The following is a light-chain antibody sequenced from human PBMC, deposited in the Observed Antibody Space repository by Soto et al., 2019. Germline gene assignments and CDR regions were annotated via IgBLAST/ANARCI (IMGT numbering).Light chain of an antibody. Sequence: DVVMTQSPLSLPVTLGQPASISCRSSQSLVYSDGNSYLSWFQQRPGQAPRRLIYKISNRDSGVQDRFSDSGSGSDFTLKISRVEAEDVGVYYCIQSTHWPYTFGQGTKLEIK. CDR1: QSLVYSDGNSY. J-gene: IGKJ2*01. V-gene: IGKV2-30*01. CDR2: KIS. CDR3: IQSTHWPYT.